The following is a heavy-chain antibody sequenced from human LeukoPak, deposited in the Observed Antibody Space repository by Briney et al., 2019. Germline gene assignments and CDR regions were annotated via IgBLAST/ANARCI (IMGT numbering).Heavy chain of an antibody. J-gene: IGHJ6*03. Sequence: SETLSLTCAVYGGSFSGYYWSWIRQPPGKGLEWIGEINHSGSTNYNPSLKSRVTISVDTSKNQFSLKPSSVTAADTAVYYCARGRWSYMDVWGKGTTVTVSS. D-gene: IGHD4-23*01. CDR1: GGSFSGYY. CDR2: INHSGST. CDR3: ARGRWSYMDV. V-gene: IGHV4-34*01.